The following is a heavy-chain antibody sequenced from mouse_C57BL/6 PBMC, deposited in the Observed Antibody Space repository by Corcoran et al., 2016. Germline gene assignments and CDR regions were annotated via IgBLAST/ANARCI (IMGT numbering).Heavy chain of an antibody. J-gene: IGHJ4*01. CDR1: GYTFTTYG. D-gene: IGHD3-2*02. CDR2: INTYSGVP. V-gene: IGHV9-3*01. Sequence: QIQLVQSGPELKKPVETVKISCKASGYTFTTYGMSCVKQAPGKGLKWMGWINTYSGVPTYADDFKGRFAFSFESSASTAYLQINNLKNEDTATYFCARGGSSGYAMDYWGQGTSVTVSS. CDR3: ARGGSSGYAMDY.